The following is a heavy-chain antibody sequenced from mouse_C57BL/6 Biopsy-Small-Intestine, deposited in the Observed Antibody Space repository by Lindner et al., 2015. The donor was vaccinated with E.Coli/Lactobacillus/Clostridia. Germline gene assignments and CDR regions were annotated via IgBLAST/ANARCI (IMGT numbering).Heavy chain of an antibody. J-gene: IGHJ4*01. CDR3: ARLSLYNYAMDY. Sequence: VQLQESGGDLVRPGGSLKLSCAASGFTFSDYGMHWVRQAPEKGLEWVAYISSGSSTIYYADTVKGRFTISRDNAKNTLFLQMTSLRSEDTAMYYCARLSLYNYAMDYWGQGTSVTVSS. V-gene: IGHV5-17*01. D-gene: IGHD6-2*01. CDR2: ISSGSSTI. CDR1: GFTFSDYG.